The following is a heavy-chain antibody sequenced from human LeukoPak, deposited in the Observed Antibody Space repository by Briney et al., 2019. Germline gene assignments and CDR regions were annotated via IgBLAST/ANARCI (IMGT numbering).Heavy chain of an antibody. D-gene: IGHD3-3*01. CDR3: ARDIGPYYDFWSGYSWGTQGFDP. Sequence: ETLTLTCTVSGGSISSYYWSWIRQPPGKGLEWIGYIYYSVSTNYNPSLKSRVTISVDTSKNQFSLKLSPVTAADTAVYYCARDIGPYYDFWSGYSWGTQGFDPWGQGTLVTGSS. V-gene: IGHV4-59*01. CDR2: IYYSVST. J-gene: IGHJ5*02. CDR1: GGSISSYY.